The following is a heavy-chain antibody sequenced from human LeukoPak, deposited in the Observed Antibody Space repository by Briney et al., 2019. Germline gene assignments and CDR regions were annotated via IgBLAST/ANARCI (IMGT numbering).Heavy chain of an antibody. CDR2: ISSNGIYI. CDR1: GFTFSNYS. D-gene: IGHD3-22*01. V-gene: IGHV3-21*01. J-gene: IGHJ4*02. CDR3: ARGLITMIWGGDDY. Sequence: PGGSLRLSCAVSGFTFSNYSMNWVRQAPGKGLEWVSSISSNGIYIYYADSVKGRFTISRDNAKNSLYLQMNSLRAEDTAVYYCARGLITMIWGGDDYWGQGTLVTVSS.